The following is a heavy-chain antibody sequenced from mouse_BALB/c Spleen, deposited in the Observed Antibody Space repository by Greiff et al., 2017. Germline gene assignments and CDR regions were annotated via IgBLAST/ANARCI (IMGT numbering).Heavy chain of an antibody. Sequence: QVQLKESGAELMKPGASVKISCKATGYTFSSYWIEWVKQRPGHGLEWIGEILPGSGSTNYNEKFKGKATFTADTSSNTAYMQLSSLTSEDSAVYYCARHVDDGYFLFAYWGQGTLVTVSA. CDR3: ARHVDDGYFLFAY. CDR2: ILPGSGST. CDR1: GYTFSSYW. J-gene: IGHJ3*01. V-gene: IGHV1-9*01. D-gene: IGHD2-3*01.